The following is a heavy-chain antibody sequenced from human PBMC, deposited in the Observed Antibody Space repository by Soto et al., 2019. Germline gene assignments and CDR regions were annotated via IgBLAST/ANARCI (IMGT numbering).Heavy chain of an antibody. V-gene: IGHV3-74*01. CDR2: IKGDGSRI. Sequence: EVQLVESGGGLVQPGGSLRLSCAASGLTFSNYWIHWVRQAPGKGLVWVSRIKGDGSRIDYADSVKGRFIISRDNAKNTVYVQMNSLGDEDAAVYYCARGLPGYYGKDVWGQGTTVTVSS. J-gene: IGHJ6*01. D-gene: IGHD4-17*01. CDR1: GLTFSNYW. CDR3: ARGLPGYYGKDV.